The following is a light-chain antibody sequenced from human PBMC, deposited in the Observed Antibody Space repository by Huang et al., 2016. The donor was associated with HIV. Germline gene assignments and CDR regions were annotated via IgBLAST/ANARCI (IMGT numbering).Light chain of an antibody. CDR3: QQSYSSPPT. Sequence: DIQLTQSPSSLSASLGDRVTIICRASQTISSYLSWYQQKPGKAPQLLIFGASSLHSVVPSRFSGSGSGTDFSLTVSNMEPEDFATYYCQQSYSSPPTFGQGTKVEIK. J-gene: IGKJ1*01. CDR1: QTISSY. V-gene: IGKV1-39*01. CDR2: GAS.